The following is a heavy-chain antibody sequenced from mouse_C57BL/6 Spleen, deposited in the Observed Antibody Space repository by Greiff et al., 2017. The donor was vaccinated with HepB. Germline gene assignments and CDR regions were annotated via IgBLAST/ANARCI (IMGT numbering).Heavy chain of an antibody. D-gene: IGHD4-1*02. V-gene: IGHV10-1*01. J-gene: IGHJ2*01. CDR3: VRWATGAFDY. CDR2: IRSKSNNYAT. CDR1: GFSFNTYA. Sequence: EVKLMESGGGLVQPKGSLKLSCAASGFSFNTYAMNWVRQAPGKGLEWVARIRSKSNNYATYYADSVKDRFTISRDDSESMLYLQMNNLKTEDTAMYYCVRWATGAFDYWGQGTTLTVSS.